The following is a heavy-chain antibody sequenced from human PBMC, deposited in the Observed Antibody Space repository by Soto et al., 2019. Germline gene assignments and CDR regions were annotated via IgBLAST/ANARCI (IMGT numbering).Heavy chain of an antibody. CDR1: GFTFSSYG. J-gene: IGHJ4*02. D-gene: IGHD2-15*01. V-gene: IGHV3-74*01. Sequence: EVQLVESGGGLVQPGGSLRLSCAASGFTFSSYGMHWVRQAPGKGLVWVSRINSDGSSTSYADSVKGRFTISRDNAKNTLYLQMNSVRAEDRAVYYCVRTSLVVAAATREDYWGQGTLVTVSS. CDR2: INSDGSST. CDR3: VRTSLVVAAATREDY.